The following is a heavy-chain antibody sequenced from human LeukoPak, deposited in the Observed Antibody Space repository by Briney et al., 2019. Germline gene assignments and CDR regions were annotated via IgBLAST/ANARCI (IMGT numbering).Heavy chain of an antibody. V-gene: IGHV1-18*01. Sequence: GASVKVSCKASGYTFTSYGISWVRQAPGQGLEWMGWISVYNGNTNYAQKLQGRVTMTTDTSTSTAYMELRSLRSDDTAVYYCARGNAWWLAPYYYYGMDVWGQGTTVTVSS. CDR1: GYTFTSYG. D-gene: IGHD6-19*01. J-gene: IGHJ6*02. CDR2: ISVYNGNT. CDR3: ARGNAWWLAPYYYYGMDV.